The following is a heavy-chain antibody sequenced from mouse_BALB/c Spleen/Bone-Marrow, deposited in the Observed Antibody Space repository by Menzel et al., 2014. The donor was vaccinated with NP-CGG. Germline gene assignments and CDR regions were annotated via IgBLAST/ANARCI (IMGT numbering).Heavy chain of an antibody. CDR3: ARGDYRSYYFDY. Sequence: QVQLQQSRAELVRPGTSVKVSCKASGYAFTNYLIEWVKQRPGQGLEWIGVINPGSGGTNYNEKFKGKATLTADKSSSTAYMQLSSLTSDDSAVYFCARGDYRSYYFDYWGQGTTLTVSS. V-gene: IGHV1-54*01. D-gene: IGHD2-14*01. J-gene: IGHJ2*01. CDR1: GYAFTNYL. CDR2: INPGSGGT.